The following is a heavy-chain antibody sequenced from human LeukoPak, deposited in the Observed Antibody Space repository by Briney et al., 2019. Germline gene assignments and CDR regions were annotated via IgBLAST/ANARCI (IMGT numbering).Heavy chain of an antibody. J-gene: IGHJ4*02. D-gene: IGHD2-15*01. CDR3: AKCASLGSFDY. V-gene: IGHV3-30*18. CDR2: VSYDGSNK. Sequence: PGRSLRLSCAASGFTFRSYGMHWVRQAPGKGLEWVAVVSYDGSNKYYADSVKGRFTISRDNSKNTLYLQMNSLRAEDTAVYYCAKCASLGSFDYWGQGTLVTVSS. CDR1: GFTFRSYG.